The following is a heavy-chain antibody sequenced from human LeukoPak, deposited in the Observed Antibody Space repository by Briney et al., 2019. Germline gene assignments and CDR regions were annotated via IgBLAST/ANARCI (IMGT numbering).Heavy chain of an antibody. D-gene: IGHD2-2*02. J-gene: IGHJ6*02. Sequence: SETLSLTCAVYGGSFSGYYWSWLRQPPGKGLEWIGEINHSGSTNYNPSLKSRVTISVDTSKNQFSLKLSSVTAADTAVYYCARGDIVVVPAAIPVYYYYGMDVWGQGTTVTVSS. CDR1: GGSFSGYY. V-gene: IGHV4-34*01. CDR2: INHSGST. CDR3: ARGDIVVVPAAIPVYYYYGMDV.